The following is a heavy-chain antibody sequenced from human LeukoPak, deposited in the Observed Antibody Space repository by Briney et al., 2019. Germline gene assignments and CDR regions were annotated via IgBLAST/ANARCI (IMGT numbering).Heavy chain of an antibody. CDR2: IGSSGGST. CDR3: VKDIQLST. CDR1: GFNFITAA. J-gene: IGHJ3*01. Sequence: GGSLRLSCAASGFNFITAAMTWVRQAPGKGLEWVSLIGSSGGSTYYADSVKGRFTISRDNFNHTLSLQMNSLRVEDTPIYYCVKDIQLSTWGLGTMVTVSS. D-gene: IGHD5-24*01. V-gene: IGHV3-23*01.